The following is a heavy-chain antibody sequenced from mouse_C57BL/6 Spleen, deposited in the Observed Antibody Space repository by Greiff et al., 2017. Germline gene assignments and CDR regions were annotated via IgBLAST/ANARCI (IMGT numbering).Heavy chain of an antibody. CDR2: ISSGSSTI. Sequence: EVHLVESGGGLVKPGGSLKLSCAASGFTFSDYGMHWVRQAPEKGLEWVAYISSGSSTIYYADTVKGRFTISRDNAKNTLFLQMTSLRSEDTAMYYCANYDGSSYWYFDVWGTGTTVTVSS. CDR3: ANYDGSSYWYFDV. D-gene: IGHD1-1*01. V-gene: IGHV5-17*01. CDR1: GFTFSDYG. J-gene: IGHJ1*03.